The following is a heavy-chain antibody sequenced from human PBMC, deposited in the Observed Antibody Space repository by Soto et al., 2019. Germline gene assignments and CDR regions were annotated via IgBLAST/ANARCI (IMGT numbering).Heavy chain of an antibody. CDR2: IVPNVGTV. J-gene: IGHJ4*02. CDR3: AGRYTSGFLRYFDT. CDR1: GGTLSSFITYP. Sequence: QVQLVQSGPEVKKPGSSVKVSCKTSGGTLSSFITYPINWVRQAPGQGPEWMGGIVPNVGTVNYAQRFQGRVTITAYNSTGTSYLELNNLTSEDTALYYCAGRYTSGFLRYFDTWGQGTLFTVS. D-gene: IGHD1-26*01. V-gene: IGHV1-69*06.